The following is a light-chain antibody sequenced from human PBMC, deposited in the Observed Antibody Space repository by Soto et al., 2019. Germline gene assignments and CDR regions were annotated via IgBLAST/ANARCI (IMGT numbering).Light chain of an antibody. J-gene: IGLJ1*01. Sequence: QSVLTQPPSASGTPGQTVTISCSGSSSSIGSNFVHWYQHLPGAAPKLLIYKNNQRPSGVPARFSGSKSGTSASLAISGLRSEDEVDYYCASWDDSLNAYVCGTGTKLTVL. CDR1: SSSIGSNF. CDR3: ASWDDSLNAYV. V-gene: IGLV1-47*01. CDR2: KNN.